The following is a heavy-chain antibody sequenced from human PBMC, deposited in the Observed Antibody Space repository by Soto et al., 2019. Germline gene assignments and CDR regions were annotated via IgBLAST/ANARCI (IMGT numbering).Heavy chain of an antibody. J-gene: IGHJ4*02. D-gene: IGHD3-10*02. V-gene: IGHV3-72*01. CDR1: ADCQFSISDQY. CDR2: SRNRANNLST. Sequence: PGGALRVSSIVSADCQFSISDQYMERVRQAPGRGLEWVVRSRNRANNLSTGYAASVQGRFPISRDTSNNTVYQQMNSPKTADKVVYYCSRVDPSAKCSDYWGQGTLVTVSS. CDR3: SRVDPSAKCSDY.